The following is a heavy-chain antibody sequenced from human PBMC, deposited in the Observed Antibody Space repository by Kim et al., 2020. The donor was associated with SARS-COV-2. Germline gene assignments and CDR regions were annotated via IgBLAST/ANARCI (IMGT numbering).Heavy chain of an antibody. V-gene: IGHV3-64*01. CDR3: ARVRRRAGETYYYDSSGYYRTDYFDY. CDR1: GFTFSSYA. CDR2: ISSNGGST. D-gene: IGHD3-22*01. J-gene: IGHJ4*02. Sequence: GGSLRLSCAASGFTFSSYAMHWVRQAPGKGLEYVSAISSNGGSTYYANSVKGRFTISRDNSKNTLYLQMGSLRAEDMAVYYCARVRRRAGETYYYDSSGYYRTDYFDYWGQGTLVTVSS.